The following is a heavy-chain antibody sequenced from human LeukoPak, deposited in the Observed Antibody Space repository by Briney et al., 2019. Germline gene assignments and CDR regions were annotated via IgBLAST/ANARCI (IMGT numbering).Heavy chain of an antibody. V-gene: IGHV1-69*05. CDR2: IIPIFGTA. CDR3: ARFCSGGSCQFGYYMDV. J-gene: IGHJ6*03. CDR1: GGTFSSYA. D-gene: IGHD2-15*01. Sequence: ASVKVSCKASGGTFSSYAISWVRQAPGQGLEWMGGIIPIFGTANYAQKFQGRVTITRNTSISTAYMELSSLRSEDTAVYYCARFCSGGSCQFGYYMDVWGKGTTVTVSS.